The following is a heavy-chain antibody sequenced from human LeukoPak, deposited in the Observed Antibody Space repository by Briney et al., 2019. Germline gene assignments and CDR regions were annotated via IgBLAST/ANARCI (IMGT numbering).Heavy chain of an antibody. Sequence: GGSLRLSCAASGFTFSSYSMNWVRQAPGKGLEWVSYISSSSSTIYYADSVKGRFTISRDNAKNSLYLQMNSLRAEDTAVYYCAREQGDCSSTSCYFPDVWGKGTTVTASS. CDR2: ISSSSSTI. J-gene: IGHJ6*04. V-gene: IGHV3-48*01. D-gene: IGHD2-2*01. CDR3: AREQGDCSSTSCYFPDV. CDR1: GFTFSSYS.